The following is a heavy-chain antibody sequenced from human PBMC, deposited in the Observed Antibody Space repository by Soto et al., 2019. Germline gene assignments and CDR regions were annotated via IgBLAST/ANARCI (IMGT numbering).Heavy chain of an antibody. CDR2: ISGSGGST. V-gene: IGHV3-23*01. D-gene: IGHD3-10*01. CDR3: ARAAEYVSVWSSPAPRHYNYYYIDA. J-gene: IGHJ6*03. CDR1: GFPFKNYG. Sequence: EALLLESGGNLVQPGGSLRLSCAASGFPFKNYGMSWVRQAPEKGLEWVSSISGSGGSTFYSDSVQGRFTISRDNSRNTLILQMHSLRADDTAVYYCARAAEYVSVWSSPAPRHYNYYYIDAWGEGTMVIVSS.